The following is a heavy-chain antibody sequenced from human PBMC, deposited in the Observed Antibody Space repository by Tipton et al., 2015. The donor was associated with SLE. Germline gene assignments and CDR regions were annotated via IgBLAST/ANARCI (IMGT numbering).Heavy chain of an antibody. D-gene: IGHD3-3*01. Sequence: TLSLTCTVSGGSISSSSYYWSWFRQPAGKGLEWIGRIYTSGSTNYNPSHKSRVTISVDTSKNQFSLKLSSVTAADTAVYYCAREKGITIFPRWFDPWGQGTLVTVSS. CDR3: AREKGITIFPRWFDP. CDR1: GGSISSSSYY. CDR2: IYTSGST. V-gene: IGHV4-61*02. J-gene: IGHJ5*02.